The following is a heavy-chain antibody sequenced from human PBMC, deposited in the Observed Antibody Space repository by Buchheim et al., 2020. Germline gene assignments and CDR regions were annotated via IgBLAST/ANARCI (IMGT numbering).Heavy chain of an antibody. CDR1: GFTFSSCA. CDR2: LSVSGAP. V-gene: IGHV3-23*01. Sequence: EVQLLESGGALVQPGGSLRLSCAASGFTFSSCAMAWVRQAPGKGLEWVSTLSVSGAPNYADSVKGRFTISKDMSKNTLYLKMNSLRAEDTALYHCAKEPVVLARGLEDWGQGTL. D-gene: IGHD4-23*01. CDR3: AKEPVVLARGLED. J-gene: IGHJ4*02.